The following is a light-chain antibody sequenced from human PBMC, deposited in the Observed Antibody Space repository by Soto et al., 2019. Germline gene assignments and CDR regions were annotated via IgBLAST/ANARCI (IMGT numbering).Light chain of an antibody. Sequence: DIVTAQSPLSLPVTPGEPGSISVRSSQSLLHSKEYNYLDWYLQKPGQAPQLLIYLGSNRVSGVPDRFSGSGSGTDFTLKISRVEAEDVGVYYCMQPLQSWTFGQGSKVDIK. CDR1: QSLLHSKEYNY. J-gene: IGKJ1*01. CDR3: MQPLQSWT. V-gene: IGKV2-28*01. CDR2: LGS.